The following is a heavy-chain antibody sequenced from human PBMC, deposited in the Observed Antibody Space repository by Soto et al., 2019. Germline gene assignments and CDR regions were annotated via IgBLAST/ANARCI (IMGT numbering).Heavy chain of an antibody. V-gene: IGHV3-53*01. CDR3: ARRGSDFESSGYYPLFDY. Sequence: PGGSLRPSCAASGFTVSSNYMSWVRQPPGKGLEWVSVIYGGDDTYYPDSVKGRFTISRDNSNNMLYLQMNSLRADDTAVYYCARRGSDFESSGYYPLFDYWGHGTLVTVSS. J-gene: IGHJ4*01. D-gene: IGHD3-22*01. CDR1: GFTVSSNY. CDR2: IYGGDDT.